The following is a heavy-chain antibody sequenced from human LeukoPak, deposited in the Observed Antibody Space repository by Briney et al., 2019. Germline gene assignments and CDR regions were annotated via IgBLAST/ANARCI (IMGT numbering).Heavy chain of an antibody. J-gene: IGHJ4*02. CDR3: ATRGYYYDSSGYLPYDY. Sequence: ASVKVSCKVSGYTLTELSMHWVRQAPGQGLEWMGGFDPEDGETIYAQKFQGRVTMTEDTSTDTAYMELSSLRSEDTAVYYCATRGYYYDSSGYLPYDYWGQGTLVTVSS. CDR2: FDPEDGET. V-gene: IGHV1-24*01. CDR1: GYTLTELS. D-gene: IGHD3-22*01.